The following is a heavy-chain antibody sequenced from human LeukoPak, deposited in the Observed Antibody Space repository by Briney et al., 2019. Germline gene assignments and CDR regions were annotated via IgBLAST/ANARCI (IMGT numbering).Heavy chain of an antibody. V-gene: IGHV3-66*02. CDR1: GFTFSSNY. CDR3: ARDSSPITGTLWFDP. J-gene: IGHJ5*02. Sequence: PGGSLRLSCAASGFTFSSNYMSWVRQAPGKGLEWVSVIYSGGSTYYADSVKGRFTISRDNSKNTLYLQMNSLRAEDTAVYYCARDSSPITGTLWFDPWGQGTLVTVSS. D-gene: IGHD1/OR15-1a*01. CDR2: IYSGGST.